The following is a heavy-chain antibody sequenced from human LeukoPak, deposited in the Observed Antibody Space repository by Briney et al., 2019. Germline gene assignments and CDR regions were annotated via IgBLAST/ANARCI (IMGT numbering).Heavy chain of an antibody. CDR3: ARDIFWGWKRFDP. D-gene: IGHD7-27*01. V-gene: IGHV4-39*07. CDR1: GGSISSSSYY. Sequence: PSETLSLTCTVSGGSISSSSYYWGWIRQPPGKGLEWIGSIYYSGSTYYNPSLKSRVTISVDTSKNQFSLKLSSVTAADTAVYYCARDIFWGWKRFDPWGQGTLVTVSS. J-gene: IGHJ5*02. CDR2: IYYSGST.